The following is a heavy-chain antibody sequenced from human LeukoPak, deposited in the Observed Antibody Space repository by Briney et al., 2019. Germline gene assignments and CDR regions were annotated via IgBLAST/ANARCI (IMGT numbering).Heavy chain of an antibody. J-gene: IGHJ4*02. CDR3: ARYPDTAMVRMVDY. CDR2: IYSDNT. Sequence: GGSLRLSCTVSGFTVSSNSMSWVRQAPGKGLEWVSFIYSDNTHYSDSVKGRFTISRDNSKNTLYLQMNSLRAEDTALYYCARYPDTAMVRMVDYWGQGTLVTVSS. D-gene: IGHD5-18*01. CDR1: GFTVSSNS. V-gene: IGHV3-53*01.